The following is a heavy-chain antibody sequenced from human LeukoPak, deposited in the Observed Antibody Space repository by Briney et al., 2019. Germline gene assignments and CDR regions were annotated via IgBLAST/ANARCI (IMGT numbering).Heavy chain of an antibody. D-gene: IGHD3-10*01. CDR1: GFTFSSYG. CDR2: ISYDGSNK. V-gene: IGHV3-30*18. CDR3: AKELLWFGECDY. Sequence: GGSLRLSCAASGFTFSSYGMHWVRQAPGKGLEWVAVISYDGSNKYYADSVKGRFTISRDNSKNTLYLQMNSLRAEDTAVYYCAKELLWFGECDYWGQGTLVTVSS. J-gene: IGHJ4*02.